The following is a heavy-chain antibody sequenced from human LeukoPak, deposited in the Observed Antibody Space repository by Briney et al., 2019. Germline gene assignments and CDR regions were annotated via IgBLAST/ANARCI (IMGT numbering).Heavy chain of an antibody. Sequence: SETLSLTCTVSGASISGSHFHWGWIRQPPGKGLEWIGSIFSGSTYYNPSLKSRVTISVDTSKNQFSLKLTSVTAADTATYYCARRGITYSSSFFAYWGQGTLVTVSS. CDR1: GASISGSHFH. CDR2: IFSGST. J-gene: IGHJ4*02. D-gene: IGHD2-2*01. V-gene: IGHV4-39*01. CDR3: ARRGITYSSSFFAY.